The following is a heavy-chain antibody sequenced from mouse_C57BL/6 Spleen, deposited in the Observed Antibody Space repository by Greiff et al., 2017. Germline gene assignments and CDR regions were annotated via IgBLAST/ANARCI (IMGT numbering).Heavy chain of an antibody. V-gene: IGHV5-4*01. CDR2: ISDGGSYT. CDR3: ARDSVVPFAY. CDR1: GFTFSSYA. Sequence: EVQVVESGGGLVKPGGSLKLSCAASGFTFSSYAMSWVRQTPEQRLEWVATISDGGSYTYYPDNVKGRFTISRDNAKNNLYLQMSHLKSEDTAMYYCARDSVVPFAYWGQGTLVTVSA. J-gene: IGHJ3*01. D-gene: IGHD1-1*01.